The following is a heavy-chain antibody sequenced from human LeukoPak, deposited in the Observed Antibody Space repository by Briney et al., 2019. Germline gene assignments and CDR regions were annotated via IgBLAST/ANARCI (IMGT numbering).Heavy chain of an antibody. J-gene: IGHJ4*02. Sequence: PGGSLRLSCAASGFTFRSFGLHWVRQAPGKGLEWVALIRSDGNSKNYADSVKGRFTISRDTSKNTVYLQMNNLRAEDTALYSCAKWSGDYPSYYLHYWGQGTLVTVSS. CDR2: IRSDGNSK. CDR3: AKWSGDYPSYYLHY. V-gene: IGHV3-30*02. D-gene: IGHD4-17*01. CDR1: GFTFRSFG.